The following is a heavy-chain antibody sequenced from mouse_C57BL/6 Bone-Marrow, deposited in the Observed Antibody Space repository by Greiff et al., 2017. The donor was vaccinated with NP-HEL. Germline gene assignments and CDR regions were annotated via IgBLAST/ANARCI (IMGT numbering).Heavy chain of an antibody. J-gene: IGHJ4*01. Sequence: EVQLQQSGPVLVKPGASVKMSCKASGYTFTDYYMNWVKQSHGKSLEWIGVINPYNGGTSYNQKFKGKATLTVDKSSSTAYMELNSLTSEDSAVYYCARTYYDYDGGYAMDYWGQGTSVTVSS. CDR2: INPYNGGT. V-gene: IGHV1-19*01. CDR3: ARTYYDYDGGYAMDY. D-gene: IGHD2-4*01. CDR1: GYTFTDYY.